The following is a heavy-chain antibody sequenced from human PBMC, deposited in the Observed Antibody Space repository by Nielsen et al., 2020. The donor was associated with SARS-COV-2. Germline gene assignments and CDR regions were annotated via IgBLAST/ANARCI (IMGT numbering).Heavy chain of an antibody. CDR2: IYYSGIT. J-gene: IGHJ4*02. CDR3: AGAPVYSSKAPDY. CDR1: GGSISSYS. D-gene: IGHD1-26*01. V-gene: IGHV4-59*04. Sequence: SETLSLTCTVSGGSISSYSWSWIRQPPGKGLEWIGYIYYSGITYYNPSLRSRLSISLDTSKNQFFLSLTSVTAADTAIYYCAGAPVYSSKAPDYWGQGTLVAVSS.